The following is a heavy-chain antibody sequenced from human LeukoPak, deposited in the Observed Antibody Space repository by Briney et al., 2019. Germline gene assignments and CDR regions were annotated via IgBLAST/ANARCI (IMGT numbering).Heavy chain of an antibody. V-gene: IGHV3-23*01. CDR2: ITGSGGGT. CDR1: GFTFNIYA. CDR3: ARYCTGTTCAESSYYGMDV. Sequence: GGSLRLSCVASGFTFNIYAMSWVRQAPGKGLEWVSAITGSGGGTYYADFVKGRFTVSRDNAGNTLSLQMNSLRAEDTAIYYCARYCTGTTCAESSYYGMDVWGQGTTVTVSS. D-gene: IGHD2-2*01. J-gene: IGHJ6*02.